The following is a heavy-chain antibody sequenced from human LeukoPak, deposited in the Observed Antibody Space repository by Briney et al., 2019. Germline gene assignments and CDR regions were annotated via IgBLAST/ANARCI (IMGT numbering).Heavy chain of an antibody. J-gene: IGHJ4*02. CDR1: GFTFSSYG. D-gene: IGHD4-23*01. V-gene: IGHV3-30*02. CDR2: IQYDGRKK. CDR3: AKDNGNFLTPDC. Sequence: GGSLRLSCAASGFTFSSYGMHWVRQAPGKGLEWVAFIQYDGRKKLCGDSVKGRCTISRDTSINTIYLQVDSLRREDTAVYYCAKDNGNFLTPDCWGQGTLATVSS.